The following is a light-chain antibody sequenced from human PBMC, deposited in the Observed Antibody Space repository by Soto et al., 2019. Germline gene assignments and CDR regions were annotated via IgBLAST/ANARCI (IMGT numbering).Light chain of an antibody. Sequence: DIQLTQSPSFLSASVGDRVTITCRASQGISSYLAWYQQKPGKAPKLLIYAASTLQSGVPSRFSGSGSGTEFTLTISSLQPEDFATYYCQQSYSFPLFGGGTKVEIK. V-gene: IGKV1-9*01. CDR1: QGISSY. CDR3: QQSYSFPL. CDR2: AAS. J-gene: IGKJ4*01.